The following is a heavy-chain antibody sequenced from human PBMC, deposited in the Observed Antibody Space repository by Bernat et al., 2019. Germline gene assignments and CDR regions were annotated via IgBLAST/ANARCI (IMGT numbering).Heavy chain of an antibody. CDR2: IYYSGST. V-gene: IGHV4-39*01. D-gene: IGHD3-10*01. CDR3: ASPYGSGSRIGDV. Sequence: QLQLQESGPELVKPSETLSLTCTVSGGSISSSSYYWGWIRQPPGKGLEWIGSIYYSGSTYYNPSLKSRVTISVDTSKNQFSLKLSSVTAADTAVYYCASPYGSGSRIGDVWGQGTTVTVSS. CDR1: GGSISSSSYY. J-gene: IGHJ6*02.